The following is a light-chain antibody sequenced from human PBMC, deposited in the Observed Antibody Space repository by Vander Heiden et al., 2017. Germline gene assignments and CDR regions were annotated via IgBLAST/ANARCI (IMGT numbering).Light chain of an antibody. CDR2: QDS. V-gene: IGLV3-1*01. J-gene: IGLJ2*01. CDR1: KLGAHY. Sequence: YALTQPPSVSVSPGPTAIITCSAHKLGAHYACRYQQKPGQSPVLVIYQDSKRPSGIPGGFSGSNSGNAATLTISGTQAMDEADYYCQAWDSSTVVFGGGTKLTVL. CDR3: QAWDSSTVV.